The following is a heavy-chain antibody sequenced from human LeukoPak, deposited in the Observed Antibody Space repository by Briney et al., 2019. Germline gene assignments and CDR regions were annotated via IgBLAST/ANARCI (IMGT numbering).Heavy chain of an antibody. CDR1: GRSISSYY. CDR2: IYYSGST. D-gene: IGHD1-26*01. V-gene: IGHV4-59*08. Sequence: SETLSLTCTVSGRSISSYYWSWIRQPPGKGLEWIGYIYYSGSTNYNPSLKSRATISVDTSKNQFSLKLSSVTAADTAVYYCARHDYYRSAFDIWGQGTMVTVSS. J-gene: IGHJ3*02. CDR3: ARHDYYRSAFDI.